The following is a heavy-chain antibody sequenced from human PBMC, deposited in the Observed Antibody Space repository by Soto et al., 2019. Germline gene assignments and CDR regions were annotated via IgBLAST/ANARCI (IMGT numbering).Heavy chain of an antibody. CDR3: VRPLPSGRNYGLDV. D-gene: IGHD3-10*01. CDR1: GLTISNAY. CDR2: IYDNGTT. Sequence: GESLKLSCAGSGLTISNAYMAWVRQAPGMGLEWVSVIYDNGTTYYADSVKGRFTISRDTSTNTLSLQMDSLRAEDTAVYYCVRPLPSGRNYGLDVWGQGT. V-gene: IGHV3-53*01. J-gene: IGHJ6*02.